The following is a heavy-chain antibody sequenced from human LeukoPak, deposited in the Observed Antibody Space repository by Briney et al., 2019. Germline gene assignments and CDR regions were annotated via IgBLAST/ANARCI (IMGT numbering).Heavy chain of an antibody. J-gene: IGHJ4*02. CDR3: ALIAVAGSPARPPDY. CDR1: GFTFSSYG. D-gene: IGHD6-19*01. V-gene: IGHV3-30*03. CDR2: ISYDGSNK. Sequence: GGSLRLSCAASGFTFSSYGMHWVRQAPGKGLEWVAVISYDGSNKYYADSVKGRFTISRDNSKNTLYLQMNSLRAEDTAVYHCALIAVAGSPARPPDYWGQGTLVTVSS.